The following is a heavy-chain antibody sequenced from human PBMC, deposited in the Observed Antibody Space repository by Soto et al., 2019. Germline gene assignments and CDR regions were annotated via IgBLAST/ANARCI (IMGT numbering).Heavy chain of an antibody. CDR3: ARLHCNSPNCVPLDP. Sequence: SETLSLTCAVYGGSFSSYYWSWIRQPPGKGLEWIGYIYYSGSTNYNPSLKSRVTISVDTSKNQFSLKLSSVTAADTAVYYCARLHCNSPNCVPLDPWGQGTLVTVSS. D-gene: IGHD2-2*01. J-gene: IGHJ5*02. CDR1: GGSFSSYY. V-gene: IGHV4-59*08. CDR2: IYYSGST.